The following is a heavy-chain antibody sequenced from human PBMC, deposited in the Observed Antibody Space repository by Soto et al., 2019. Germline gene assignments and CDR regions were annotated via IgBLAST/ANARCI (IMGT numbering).Heavy chain of an antibody. CDR3: AKIPFAGPSIAVAGPARGMYYFDY. D-gene: IGHD6-19*01. V-gene: IGHV3-23*01. CDR1: GFTFSSYA. Sequence: EVQLLESGGGLVQPGGSLRLSCAASGFTFSSYAMSWVRQAPGKGLEWVSAISGSGGSTYYADSVKGRFTISRDNSKNTLYLQMNSLRAEDTAVYYCAKIPFAGPSIAVAGPARGMYYFDYWGQGTLVTVSS. J-gene: IGHJ4*02. CDR2: ISGSGGST.